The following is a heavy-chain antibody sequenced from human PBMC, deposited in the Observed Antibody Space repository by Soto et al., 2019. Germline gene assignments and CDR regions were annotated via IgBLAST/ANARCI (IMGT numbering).Heavy chain of an antibody. J-gene: IGHJ4*02. CDR3: ASGLSDY. CDR2: MNPNSGDT. CDR1: GDTFTSYD. Sequence: QVHLVQSGAEVKKPGASVKVSCKASGDTFTSYDINWVRQAAGQGLEWMGWMNPNSGDTGYAQKFQGRVSMTLNTSISKAYMELSGLRSEDTAVYYCASGLSDYWGQGTLVTVSS. V-gene: IGHV1-8*01.